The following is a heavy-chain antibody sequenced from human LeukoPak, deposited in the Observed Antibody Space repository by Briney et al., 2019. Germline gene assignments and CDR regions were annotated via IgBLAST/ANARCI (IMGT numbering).Heavy chain of an antibody. V-gene: IGHV1-2*02. CDR3: ATRGPNYGGNSERLDY. D-gene: IGHD4-23*01. Sequence: ASVKVSCKASGYTFTGYYMHWVRQAPGQGLEWMGWINPNSGGTNYAQKFQGRVTMTRDTSISTAYMELSSLRSEDTAVYYCATRGPNYGGNSERLDYWGQGTLVTVSS. CDR2: INPNSGGT. CDR1: GYTFTGYY. J-gene: IGHJ4*02.